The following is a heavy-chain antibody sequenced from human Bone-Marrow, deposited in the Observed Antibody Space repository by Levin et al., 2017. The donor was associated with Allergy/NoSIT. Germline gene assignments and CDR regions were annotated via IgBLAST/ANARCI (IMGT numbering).Heavy chain of an antibody. Sequence: GESLKISCVGSGFTFSSYAMDWVRPAPGKGLEWVSTITSRSGSAPYYAYSVKGPFTISTVNPKYPLFLVIHSLGGEDTAIYYCVKDQYSTTFDWGQGTLVTVSS. CDR1: GFTFSSYA. CDR2: ITSRSGSAP. J-gene: IGHJ4*02. CDR3: VKDQYSTTFD. V-gene: IGHV3-23*01. D-gene: IGHD2-2*01.